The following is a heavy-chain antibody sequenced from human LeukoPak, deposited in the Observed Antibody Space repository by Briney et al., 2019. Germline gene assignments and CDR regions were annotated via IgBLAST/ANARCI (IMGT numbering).Heavy chain of an antibody. Sequence: SETLSLTCTVSGASISSNWWSWIRQPPGKGLEWLGHIYYSGITNYNPSLKSRVTMSVDTSKNQLSLRLSSVTAADTAVYYCASLLSGTTLDYWGQGTLVTVSS. CDR3: ASLLSGTTLDY. J-gene: IGHJ4*02. CDR1: GASISSNW. V-gene: IGHV4-59*08. D-gene: IGHD4-17*01. CDR2: IYYSGIT.